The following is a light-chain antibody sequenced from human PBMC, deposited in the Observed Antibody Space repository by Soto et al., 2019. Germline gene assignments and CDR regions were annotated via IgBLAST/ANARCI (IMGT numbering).Light chain of an antibody. CDR3: STYTMTNTLL. V-gene: IGLV2-14*01. J-gene: IGLJ2*01. CDR2: EVS. Sequence: QSALTQPASVSGSPGQSITISCTGTSSDVGDYKYVSWYQQHPGKAPRLLIYEVSNRPSGVSTRFSGSKSGNTASLSISGLQAEDGADYYCSTYTMTNTLLFGGGTQMTVL. CDR1: SSDVGDYKY.